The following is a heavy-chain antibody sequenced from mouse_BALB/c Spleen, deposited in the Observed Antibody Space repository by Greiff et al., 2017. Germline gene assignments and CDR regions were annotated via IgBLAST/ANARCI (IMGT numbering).Heavy chain of an antibody. Sequence: VQLQQSGPELVKPGASVKIPCKASGYTFTDYNMDWVKQSHGKSLEWIGDINPNNGGTIYNQKFKGKATLTVDKSSSTAYMELRSLTSEDTAVYYCARVIDGNYWYFDVWGAGTTVTVSS. D-gene: IGHD2-1*01. CDR2: INPNNGGT. V-gene: IGHV1-18*01. CDR3: ARVIDGNYWYFDV. CDR1: GYTFTDYN. J-gene: IGHJ1*01.